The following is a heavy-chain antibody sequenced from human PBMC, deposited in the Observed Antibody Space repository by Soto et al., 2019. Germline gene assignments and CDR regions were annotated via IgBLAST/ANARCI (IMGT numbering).Heavy chain of an antibody. Sequence: QVQLQESGPGLVKPSETLSLTCTVSGGSISSYYWSWIRHPPGKGLEWIGYIYYSGSINYTPSLKSRVTISVDTSKNQFPLKLSSVTAADTAVYYCAREGSYYGIDYWGQGTLVTASS. CDR2: IYYSGSI. CDR1: GGSISSYY. D-gene: IGHD1-26*01. J-gene: IGHJ4*02. V-gene: IGHV4-59*01. CDR3: AREGSYYGIDY.